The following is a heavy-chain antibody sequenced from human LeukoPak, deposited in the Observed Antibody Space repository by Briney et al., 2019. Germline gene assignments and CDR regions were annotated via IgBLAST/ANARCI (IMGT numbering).Heavy chain of an antibody. J-gene: IGHJ6*03. D-gene: IGHD2-2*01. CDR3: ARDLSVVVPAAIFRYMDV. Sequence: PSETLSLTCAVYGGSFSGYYWSWIRQPAGKGLEWIGRIYTSGSTNYNPSLKSRVTMSVDTSKNQFSLKLSSVAAADTAVYYCARDLSVVVPAAIFRYMDVWGKGTTVTVSS. CDR2: IYTSGST. V-gene: IGHV4-4*07. CDR1: GGSFSGYY.